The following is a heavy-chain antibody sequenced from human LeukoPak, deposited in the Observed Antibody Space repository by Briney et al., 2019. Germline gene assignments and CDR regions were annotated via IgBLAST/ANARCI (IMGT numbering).Heavy chain of an antibody. Sequence: GGSLRLSCAASGFTFSSYSMNWVRRAPGKGLEWVSSISSSSSYIYYADSVKGRFTISRDNAKNSLYLQMNSLRAEDTAVYYCAELGITMIGGVWGKGTTVTISS. V-gene: IGHV3-21*01. J-gene: IGHJ6*04. D-gene: IGHD3-10*02. CDR2: ISSSSSYI. CDR3: AELGITMIGGV. CDR1: GFTFSSYS.